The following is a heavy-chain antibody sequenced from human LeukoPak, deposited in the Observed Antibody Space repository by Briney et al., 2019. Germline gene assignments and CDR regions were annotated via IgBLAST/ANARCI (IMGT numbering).Heavy chain of an antibody. CDR2: IRSSGSTI. Sequence: GGSLRLSCAASGFTFSSYEMNWVRQAPGKGLEWVSYIRSSGSTIYYADSVKGRFTISRDNAKNSLYLQMNSLRAEDTAVYYCVRGMVRGHYYYMDVWGKGTTVTVSS. J-gene: IGHJ6*03. D-gene: IGHD3-10*01. V-gene: IGHV3-48*03. CDR1: GFTFSSYE. CDR3: VRGMVRGHYYYMDV.